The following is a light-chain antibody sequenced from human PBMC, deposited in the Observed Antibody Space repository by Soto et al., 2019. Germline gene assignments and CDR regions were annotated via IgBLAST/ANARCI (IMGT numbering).Light chain of an antibody. CDR2: YAS. CDR3: QQYNNWPRT. J-gene: IGKJ1*01. Sequence: EIVMTQSPATLSVSPGERATLSCRASQSVSSNLAWYQQKAGQAPRLLIYYASTRATGIPARFSGSGSGTEFTHTISSLQSEDFAVYYCQQYNNWPRTFGQGTKVEIK. CDR1: QSVSSN. V-gene: IGKV3-15*01.